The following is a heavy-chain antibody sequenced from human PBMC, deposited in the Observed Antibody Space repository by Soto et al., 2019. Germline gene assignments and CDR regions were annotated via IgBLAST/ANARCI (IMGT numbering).Heavy chain of an antibody. J-gene: IGHJ6*02. D-gene: IGHD3-10*01. CDR3: ARAGGLAGYYFGSGSYYKGEYYYYGMDV. CDR2: IYYSGST. V-gene: IGHV4-59*05. Sequence: SETLSLTCTVSGGSISSYYWSWIRQPPGKGLEWIGSIYYSGSTYYNPSLKSRVTISVDTSKNQFSLKLSSVTAADTAVYYCARAGGLAGYYFGSGSYYKGEYYYYGMDVWGQGTTVTVSS. CDR1: GGSISSYY.